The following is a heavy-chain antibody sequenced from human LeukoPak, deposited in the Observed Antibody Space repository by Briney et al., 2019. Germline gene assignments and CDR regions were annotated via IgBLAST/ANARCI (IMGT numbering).Heavy chain of an antibody. V-gene: IGHV3-7*01. D-gene: IGHD3-3*01. Sequence: GGSLRLSCAASGFTFSSYWMSWVRQAPGKGLEWVANIKQDGSEKYYVDSVKGRFTISRYNAKNSLYLQMNSLRAEDTAVYYCASASRNYDFWSGYSTPSYYFDYWGQGTLVTVSS. CDR1: GFTFSSYW. J-gene: IGHJ4*02. CDR3: ASASRNYDFWSGYSTPSYYFDY. CDR2: IKQDGSEK.